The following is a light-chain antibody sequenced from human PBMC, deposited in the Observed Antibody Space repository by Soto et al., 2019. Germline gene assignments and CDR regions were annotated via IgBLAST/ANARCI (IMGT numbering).Light chain of an antibody. V-gene: IGKV3-11*01. CDR3: XQRXMWPIT. J-gene: IGKJ5*01. Sequence: EIVLTQSPATLSLSPGESATLSCRASQGVSSYLACSKQKPAQPPRPPTYDSSNRPTAIPPKSSASGSGTDFTLTISSLEPEDSAVYYCXQRXMWPITFGQGTDW. CDR1: QGVSSY. CDR2: DSS.